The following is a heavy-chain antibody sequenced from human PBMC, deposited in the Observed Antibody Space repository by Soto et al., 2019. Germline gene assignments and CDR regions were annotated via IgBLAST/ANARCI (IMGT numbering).Heavy chain of an antibody. CDR3: VKDLLQTTVTTCGS. CDR2: ISSDGNNK. Sequence: QVQLVESGGGVVQPGRSLRLSCAASGFTFDSYGMHWVRQAPGKGLEWVAVISSDGNNKYYADSVKGRFSIYRDNFNNILYLQMSSLRVEDTAVYSCVKDLLQTTVTTCGSWGQGTLVTVSS. CDR1: GFTFDSYG. V-gene: IGHV3-30*18. D-gene: IGHD4-17*01. J-gene: IGHJ5*02.